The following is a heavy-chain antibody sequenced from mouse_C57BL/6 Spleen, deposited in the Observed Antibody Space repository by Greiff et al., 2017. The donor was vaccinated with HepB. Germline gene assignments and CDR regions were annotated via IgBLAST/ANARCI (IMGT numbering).Heavy chain of an antibody. D-gene: IGHD1-1*01. V-gene: IGHV2-6-1*01. CDR3: ARHGDYGSLYWYFDV. CDR1: GFSLTSYG. Sequence: VKLMESGPGLVAPSQSLSITCTVSGFSLTSYGVHWVRQPPGKGLEWLVVIWSDGSTTYNSALKSRLSISKDNSKSQVFLKMNSLQTDDTAMYYWARHGDYGSLYWYFDVWGTGTTVTVSS. J-gene: IGHJ1*03. CDR2: IWSDGST.